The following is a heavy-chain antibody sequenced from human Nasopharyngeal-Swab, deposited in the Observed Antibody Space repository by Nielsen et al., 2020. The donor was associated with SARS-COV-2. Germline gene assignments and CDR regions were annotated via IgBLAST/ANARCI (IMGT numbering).Heavy chain of an antibody. J-gene: IGHJ6*03. Sequence: WIRQPPGKGLEWIGRLNTSGTTNYNPSLKSRVTISVDTSKDQFSLKLSSVTAADTAVYYCARAILNLGRGDYMDVWGKGTTVTVSS. CDR3: ARAILNLGRGDYMDV. CDR2: LNTSGTT. V-gene: IGHV4-61*02. D-gene: IGHD1-1*01.